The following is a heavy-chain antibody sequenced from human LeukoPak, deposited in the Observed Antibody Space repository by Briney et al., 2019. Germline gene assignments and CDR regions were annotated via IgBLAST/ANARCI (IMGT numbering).Heavy chain of an antibody. CDR3: ARWQGVTMVRAARGQFDY. CDR2: IKEDGSEK. Sequence: GGSLRLSCAASGFTFSRNWMSWVRQAPGKGLEWVANIKEDGSEKYYVESVKGRFTISRDNAKNSLYLQMNSLRAEDTAVYYCARWQGVTMVRAARGQFDYWGQGTLVTVSS. D-gene: IGHD3-10*01. V-gene: IGHV3-7*01. CDR1: GFTFSRNW. J-gene: IGHJ4*02.